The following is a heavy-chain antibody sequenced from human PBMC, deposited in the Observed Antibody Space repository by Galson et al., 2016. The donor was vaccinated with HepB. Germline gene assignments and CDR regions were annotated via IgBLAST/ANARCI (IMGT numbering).Heavy chain of an antibody. J-gene: IGHJ5*02. V-gene: IGHV3-33*01. D-gene: IGHD3-16*02. CDR1: GFAFSSYG. CDR2: IQFDGSKK. Sequence: FLRLSCAVSGFAFSSYGMHWVRQGPGKGLEWVAAIQFDGSKKYYGDSVKGRFTISRDDSKNTVYLQMSSLRTEDTAIYFCARDLSYGSNWFDPRGQGTLVTVSS. CDR3: ARDLSYGSNWFDP.